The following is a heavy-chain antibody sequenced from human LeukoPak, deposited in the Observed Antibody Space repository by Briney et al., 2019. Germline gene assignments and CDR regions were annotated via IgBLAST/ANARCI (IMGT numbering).Heavy chain of an antibody. CDR3: ASTGIGWNYQFYY. J-gene: IGHJ4*02. Sequence: GSSVKVSCKASGGTFSSYAISWVRQAPGQGLEWMGGIIPIFGTANYAQKFQGRVTITTDESTSTAYMELSSLRSEDTAVYYCASTGIGWNYQFYYWGQGTLVTVSS. CDR2: IIPIFGTA. CDR1: GGTFSSYA. D-gene: IGHD1-7*01. V-gene: IGHV1-69*05.